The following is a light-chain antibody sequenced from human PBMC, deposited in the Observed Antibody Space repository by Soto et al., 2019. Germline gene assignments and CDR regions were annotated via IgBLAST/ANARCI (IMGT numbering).Light chain of an antibody. Sequence: QSALTQPASVSVSPGQSITISCTGTSSNVGSYKLVSWYQQHPGKAPKLMIFEVNKRPSGVSYRFSGSETGNTASLTISGLQAEDEADYYCISYTVRRIYVFGSGTKVTVL. J-gene: IGLJ1*01. CDR2: EVN. V-gene: IGLV2-14*02. CDR1: SSNVGSYKL. CDR3: ISYTVRRIYV.